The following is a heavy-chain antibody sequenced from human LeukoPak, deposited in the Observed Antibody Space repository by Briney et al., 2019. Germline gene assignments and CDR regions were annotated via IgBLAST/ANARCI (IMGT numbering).Heavy chain of an antibody. CDR2: MSNDGSN. V-gene: IGHV3-30*18. Sequence: PGRSLRLSCAASGFTLSSYGMNWVRQAPGKGLEWVAVMSNDGSNYADSVKGRFTISRDNSKNTLYLEMNSLRVEDTAVYYCAKNRSQLLMMDGFDIWGQGTMVTVSS. CDR3: AKNRSQLLMMDGFDI. D-gene: IGHD1-1*01. CDR1: GFTLSSYG. J-gene: IGHJ3*02.